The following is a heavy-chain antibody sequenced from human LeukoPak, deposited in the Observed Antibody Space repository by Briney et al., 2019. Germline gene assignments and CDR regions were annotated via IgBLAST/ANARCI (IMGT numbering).Heavy chain of an antibody. V-gene: IGHV4-34*01. J-gene: IGHJ5*02. CDR1: GGSFSGYY. Sequence: PSETLSLTCAVYGGSFSGYYWSWIRQPPGKGLEWIGEINHSGSTNYNPSLKSRVTISVDTSKNQFSLKLSSVTAADTAVYYCAREFGTTVTHRWFDPWGQGTLVTVSS. CDR3: AREFGTTVTHRWFDP. CDR2: INHSGST. D-gene: IGHD4-11*01.